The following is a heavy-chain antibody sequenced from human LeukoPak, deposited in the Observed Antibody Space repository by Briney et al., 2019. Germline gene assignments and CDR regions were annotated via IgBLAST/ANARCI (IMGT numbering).Heavy chain of an antibody. Sequence: SETLSLTCTLSNGSINSFTHYWAWVRQPPGKRLEWIGNVYYTGSTSYTPSLKSRLTISVDTSENRFSLKLSSVTAADTAVYYCARVKGQVFWSGYAVGLGYFGLWGRGTLVTVSS. CDR3: ARVKGQVFWSGYAVGLGYFGL. CDR1: NGSINSFTHY. CDR2: VYYTGST. J-gene: IGHJ2*01. V-gene: IGHV4-39*07. D-gene: IGHD3-3*01.